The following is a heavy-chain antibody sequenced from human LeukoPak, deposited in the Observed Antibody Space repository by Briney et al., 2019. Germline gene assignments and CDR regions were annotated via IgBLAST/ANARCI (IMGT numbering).Heavy chain of an antibody. J-gene: IGHJ5*02. CDR1: GGSISSSSYY. D-gene: IGHD6-13*01. Sequence: SETLSLTCTVSGGSISSSSYYWGWIRQPPGKGLEWIGSIYYSGSTYYNPSLKSRVTISVDTSKNQFSLKLSSVTAADTAVYYCARPGDSSSWYPNWFDPWGQGTLVTVSS. CDR3: ARPGDSSSWYPNWFDP. CDR2: IYYSGST. V-gene: IGHV4-39*01.